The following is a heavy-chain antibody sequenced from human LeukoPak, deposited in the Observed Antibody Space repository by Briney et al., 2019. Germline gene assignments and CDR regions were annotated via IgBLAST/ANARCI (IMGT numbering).Heavy chain of an antibody. J-gene: IGHJ4*02. CDR3: ARGSDYYDSSGYRFDY. V-gene: IGHV5-51*01. Sequence: GESLKISCKGSGYSFTSYWIGWVRQMPGKGLEWMGIIYPGDSDTRYSPSFQGQVTISADKSISTAYLQWSSLKASDTAMYYCARGSDYYDSSGYRFDYWGQGTLVTVSS. D-gene: IGHD3-22*01. CDR2: IYPGDSDT. CDR1: GYSFTSYW.